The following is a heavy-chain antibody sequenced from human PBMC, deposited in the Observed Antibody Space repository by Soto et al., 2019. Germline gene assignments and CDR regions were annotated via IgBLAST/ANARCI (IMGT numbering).Heavy chain of an antibody. J-gene: IGHJ4*02. CDR1: GRSISSYY. CDR2: IYYSGST. V-gene: IGHV4-59*01. Sequence: SETLSLTCTVSGRSISSYYWTWIRQPPGKGLEWIGYIYYSGSTNYNPPLKSRVTISVDTSKNQFSLKLSSVTAADTAVYYCARAPSGWFYYFDYWGQGTLVTVSS. D-gene: IGHD6-19*01. CDR3: ARAPSGWFYYFDY.